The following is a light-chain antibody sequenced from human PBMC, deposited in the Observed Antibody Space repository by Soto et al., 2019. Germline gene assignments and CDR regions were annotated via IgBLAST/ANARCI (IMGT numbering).Light chain of an antibody. CDR2: GAS. V-gene: IGKV3-15*01. J-gene: IGKJ3*01. CDR1: QSVSSN. Sequence: EIVMTQFPATLSVSPGERATLSCRASQSVSSNLAWYQQNRGQAPRLLIYGASTRATGIPARFSGSGSATEFTLTISSLQSEDTAVYYCQQYNDWLFTFGPGTKVDI. CDR3: QQYNDWLFT.